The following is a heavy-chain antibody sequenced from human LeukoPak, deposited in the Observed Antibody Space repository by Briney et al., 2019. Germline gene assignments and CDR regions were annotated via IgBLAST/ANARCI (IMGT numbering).Heavy chain of an antibody. V-gene: IGHV4-59*01. J-gene: IGHJ5*02. Sequence: SETLSLTCTVSGXSINTYYWSWIRQPPGKGLEWIGFVYYSGRTSYNPSLKSRVTISVDTSKSQFSLRLSSVTAAGTAMYYCARLGLGDEACWFDPWGQGTLVTVSS. CDR1: GXSINTYY. CDR3: ARLGLGDEACWFDP. D-gene: IGHD3-10*01. CDR2: VYYSGRT.